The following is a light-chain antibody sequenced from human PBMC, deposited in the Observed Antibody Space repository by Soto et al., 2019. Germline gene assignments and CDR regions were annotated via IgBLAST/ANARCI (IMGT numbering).Light chain of an antibody. CDR3: QQVDNSPPST. CDR1: QSVSSSY. J-gene: IGKJ5*01. V-gene: IGKV3-20*01. Sequence: EIVLTQSPGTLSLSPGERATLSCRASQSVSSSYLAWDQQKPGQAPRLLIYGASSRATGIPDRFSGSGSGTDVTLTISRLDPEDFAVYYCQQVDNSPPSTFGQGTRLEIK. CDR2: GAS.